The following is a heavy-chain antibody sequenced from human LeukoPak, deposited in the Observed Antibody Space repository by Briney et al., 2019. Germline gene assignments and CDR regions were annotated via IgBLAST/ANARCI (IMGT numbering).Heavy chain of an antibody. V-gene: IGHV4-30-4*01. CDR2: IYYRGST. Sequence: SQTLCLTCTVSGGSIRSGDYYWSWIRQPPGNGLEWIGYIYYRGSTYYKPSLKSRVSISLDTSKNQFSLKLSSVTAADTAVYYCARSRGGSYYGDASDIWAKGQWSLSLQ. J-gene: IGHJ3*02. D-gene: IGHD1-26*01. CDR1: GGSIRSGDYY. CDR3: ARSRGGSYYGDASDI.